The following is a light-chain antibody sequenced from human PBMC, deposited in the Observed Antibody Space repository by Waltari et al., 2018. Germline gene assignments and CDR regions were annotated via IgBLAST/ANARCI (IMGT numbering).Light chain of an antibody. CDR1: QSVSSND. CDR2: DAS. V-gene: IGKV3-20*01. Sequence: FVLTQSPGTLSLSPGARVPLSCRARQSVSSNDLAWYQQKPGQAPRRRIYDASNRATGIADRFSGSGSGTDCTRPISRLEPEEGAGYDGQQDGRAPWTFGQGTKGESK. CDR3: QQDGRAPWT. J-gene: IGKJ1*01.